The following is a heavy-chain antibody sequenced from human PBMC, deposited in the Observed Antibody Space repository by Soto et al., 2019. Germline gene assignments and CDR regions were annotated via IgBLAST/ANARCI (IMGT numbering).Heavy chain of an antibody. J-gene: IGHJ1*01. D-gene: IGHD3-16*01. Sequence: TGGSLRLSCAASGFTVSSNYMSWVRQAPGKGLEWVSVIYSGGSTYYADSVKGRFTISRDNSKNTLYLQINSLRVEDTAVYYWASIQWGRSSNIVDWGQGTLVTVSS. CDR3: ASIQWGRSSNIVD. CDR1: GFTVSSNY. V-gene: IGHV3-66*01. CDR2: IYSGGST.